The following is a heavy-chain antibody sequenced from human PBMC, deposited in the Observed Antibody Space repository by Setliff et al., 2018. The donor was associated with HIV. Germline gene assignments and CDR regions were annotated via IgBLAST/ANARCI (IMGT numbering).Heavy chain of an antibody. CDR3: VKVSRGTVVRGVILVGYFDY. CDR2: ISSSGGRT. CDR1: GFTFSNYV. Sequence: PGGSLRLSCAASGFTFSNYVMSWVRQTPGKGLEWVSVISSSGGRTYLADSVKGRFTISRDNSKNTLYLQMSSLRVEDTAVYYCVKVSRGTVVRGVILVGYFDYWGQGTLVTVSS. D-gene: IGHD3-10*02. J-gene: IGHJ4*02. V-gene: IGHV3-23*01.